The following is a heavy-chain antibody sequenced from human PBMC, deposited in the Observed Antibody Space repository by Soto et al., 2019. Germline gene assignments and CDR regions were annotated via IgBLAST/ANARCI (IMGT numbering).Heavy chain of an antibody. D-gene: IGHD1-26*01. CDR2: IIPIFGTA. J-gene: IGHJ4*02. Sequence: QVQLVQSGAEVKKPGSSVKVSCKASGGTFSYSINWVRQAPGQGLEWMGEIIPIFGTANYAQKFQGRVTITADESTSTAYMELSSLRSEDTAVYYCARDGGRHSGGIDYWGQGTLVTVSS. V-gene: IGHV1-69*01. CDR3: ARDGGRHSGGIDY. CDR1: GGTFSYS.